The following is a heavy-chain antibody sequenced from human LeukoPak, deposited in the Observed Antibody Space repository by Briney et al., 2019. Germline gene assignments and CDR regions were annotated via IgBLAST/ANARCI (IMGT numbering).Heavy chain of an antibody. D-gene: IGHD3-9*01. J-gene: IGHJ1*01. CDR1: GFTFSSYA. CDR3: AKDRNDILPGHGPSGAEYFQH. V-gene: IGHV3-23*01. CDR2: ISGSGGST. Sequence: GGSLRLSCAASGFTFSSYAMSWVRQAPGKGLEWVSAISGSGGSTYYADSVKGRFTISRDNSKNTLYLQMNSLRAEDTAVYYCAKDRNDILPGHGPSGAEYFQHWGQGTLVTVSS.